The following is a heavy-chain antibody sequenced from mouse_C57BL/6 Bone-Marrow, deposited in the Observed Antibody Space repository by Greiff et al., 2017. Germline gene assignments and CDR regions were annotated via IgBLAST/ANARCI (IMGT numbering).Heavy chain of an antibody. J-gene: IGHJ3*01. CDR2: IDPENGDT. CDR1: GFNIKDDY. CDR3: TTDSGSGYPAWFAY. Sequence: VQLKESGAELVRPGASVKLSCTASGFNIKDDYMHWVKQRPEPGLEWIGWIDPENGDTEYASKFQGKATITADPSSNTAYLQLSSLTSEDTAVYYCTTDSGSGYPAWFAYWGQGTLVTVSA. D-gene: IGHD1-1*01. V-gene: IGHV14-4*01.